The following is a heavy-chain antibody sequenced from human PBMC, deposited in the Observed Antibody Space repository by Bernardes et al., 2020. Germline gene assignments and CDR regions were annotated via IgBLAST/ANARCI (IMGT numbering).Heavy chain of an antibody. Sequence: GSLRLSCAASGFTFSSYSMNWVRQAPGKGLEWVSSISSSSSYIYYADSVKGRFTISRDNAKNSLYLQMNSLRAEDTAVYYCARGDYGSGIMRYYYYYMDVWGKGTTVTVSS. D-gene: IGHD3-10*01. CDR2: ISSSSSYI. CDR1: GFTFSSYS. V-gene: IGHV3-21*01. J-gene: IGHJ6*03. CDR3: ARGDYGSGIMRYYYYYMDV.